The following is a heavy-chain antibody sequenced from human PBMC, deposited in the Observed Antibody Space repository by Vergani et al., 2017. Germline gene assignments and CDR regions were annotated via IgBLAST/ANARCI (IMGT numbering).Heavy chain of an antibody. CDR2: INPNSGGT. V-gene: IGHV1-2*02. Sequence: QVQLVQSGAEVKKPGASVKVSCKASGYTFTGYYMHRVRQAPGQGLEWMGWINPNSGGTNYAQKFQGRVTMTRDTSISTAYMELSRLRSDDTAVYYCARAGGIAAAALYYYYGMDVWGQGTTVTVSS. J-gene: IGHJ6*02. CDR1: GYTFTGYY. D-gene: IGHD6-13*01. CDR3: ARAGGIAAAALYYYYGMDV.